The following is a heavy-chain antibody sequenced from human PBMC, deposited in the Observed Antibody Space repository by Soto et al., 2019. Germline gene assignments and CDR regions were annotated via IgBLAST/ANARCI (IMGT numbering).Heavy chain of an antibody. CDR3: ATKPPYSTVWYYFDY. V-gene: IGHV4-59*03. CDR2: IYHNGST. J-gene: IGHJ4*02. CDR1: GGSISSYY. D-gene: IGHD2-2*01. Sequence: KPSETLSLTCTVSGGSISSYYWSWIRQPPGKALEWIGYIYHNGSTNYNPSLKSRDTISVDTSKNQLSLNLSSVPVADPAFYYCATKPPYSTVWYYFDYWGQGALVTVS.